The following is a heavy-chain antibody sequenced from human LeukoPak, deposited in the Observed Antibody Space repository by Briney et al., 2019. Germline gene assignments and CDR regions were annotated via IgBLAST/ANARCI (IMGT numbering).Heavy chain of an antibody. CDR1: GYSFTSYW. CDR2: IYPGDSDT. Sequence: GESLKISCKGSGYSFTSYWIGWVRQMPGKGLEWMGIIYPGDSDTRYSPSFQGQVTISADKSISTAYLQWSSLKASDTAMYYCAENLNRRNFHQFNNWLDPWGKGTLVTVSS. CDR3: AENLNRRNFHQFNNWLDP. J-gene: IGHJ5*02. D-gene: IGHD1-14*01. V-gene: IGHV5-51*01.